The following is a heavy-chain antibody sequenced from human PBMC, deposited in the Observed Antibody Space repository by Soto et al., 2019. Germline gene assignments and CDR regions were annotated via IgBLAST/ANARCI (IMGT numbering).Heavy chain of an antibody. D-gene: IGHD3-10*01. J-gene: IGHJ4*02. Sequence: SETLSLTCTVSGSSVSNGVYYWSWIRQPPGKGLEWIGYTYNSGSTNYNPSLESRVTISADTSNNQFSLKLSSVTAADTAVYYCARESRGGGGSGNYYDYWGQGALVTVSS. CDR2: TYNSGST. V-gene: IGHV4-61*08. CDR3: ARESRGGGGSGNYYDY. CDR1: GSSVSNGVYY.